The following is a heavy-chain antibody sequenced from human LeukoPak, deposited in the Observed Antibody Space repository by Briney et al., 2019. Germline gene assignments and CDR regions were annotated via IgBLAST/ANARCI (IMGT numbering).Heavy chain of an antibody. Sequence: PGGSLRLSCAASGFPFSKFAMHWVRQAPGKGLECVATISYDGSNKYYADSVKGRFTISRDNSKNTLYLQMNSLRPEDTAIYYCARDGNSGYNSDYYYGMDVWGKGPRSPSPQ. CDR1: GFPFSKFA. J-gene: IGHJ6*01. CDR2: ISYDGSNK. CDR3: ARDGNSGYNSDYYYGMDV. V-gene: IGHV3-30*04. D-gene: IGHD5-12*01.